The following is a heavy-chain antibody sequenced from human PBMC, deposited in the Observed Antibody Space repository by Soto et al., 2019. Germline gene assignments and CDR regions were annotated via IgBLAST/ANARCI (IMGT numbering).Heavy chain of an antibody. CDR3: AHRVLRSVFGLVTTSAIYFDF. CDR2: IYWDHDK. J-gene: IGHJ4*02. V-gene: IGHV2-5*02. Sequence: QITLNESGPTVLNPPEPLTLTCTFSGFSLTTSGVGVGCVRQSPGKAPEWLAFIYWDHDKRYSTSLKTRLTITKDTSKNQVVLTMANVDPADTAIYYCAHRVLRSVFGLVTTSAIYFDFWGQGTPVVVSS. CDR1: GFSLTTSGVG. D-gene: IGHD3-3*01.